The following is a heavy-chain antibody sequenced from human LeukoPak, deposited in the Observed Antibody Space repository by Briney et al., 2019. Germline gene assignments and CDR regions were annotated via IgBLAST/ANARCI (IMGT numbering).Heavy chain of an antibody. V-gene: IGHV3-48*04. CDR3: ARGSMVRGSDY. Sequence: GGSLRLSCAASGFTFSSYGMSWVRQAPGKGLEWVSYISSSGSTIYYADSVKGRFTISRDNAKNSLYLQMNSLRAEDMAVYYCARGSMVRGSDYWGQGTLVTVSS. D-gene: IGHD3-10*01. J-gene: IGHJ4*02. CDR1: GFTFSSYG. CDR2: ISSSGSTI.